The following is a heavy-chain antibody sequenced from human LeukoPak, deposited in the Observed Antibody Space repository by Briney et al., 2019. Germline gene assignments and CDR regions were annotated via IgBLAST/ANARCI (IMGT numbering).Heavy chain of an antibody. CDR1: GFTFSSYA. J-gene: IGHJ4*02. V-gene: IGHV3-23*01. CDR3: ARADRDCSSTSCYKGADY. D-gene: IGHD2-2*02. Sequence: PGGSLRLSCAASGFTFSSYAMSWVRQAPGKGLEWVSAISGSGGSTYYADSVKGRFTISRDNAKNSLYLQMNSLRAEDTAVYYCARADRDCSSTSCYKGADYWGQGTLVTVSS. CDR2: ISGSGGST.